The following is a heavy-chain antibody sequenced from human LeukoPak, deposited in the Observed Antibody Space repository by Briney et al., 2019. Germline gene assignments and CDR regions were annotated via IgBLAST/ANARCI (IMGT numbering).Heavy chain of an antibody. Sequence: SETLSLTCAVYGGSFSGYYWSWIRQPPGKGLEWTGEINHSGSTNYNPSLKSRVTISVDTSKNQFSLKLSSVTAADTAVYYCARRPEGYFGWLLSPSPVDLWGQGTLVTVSS. D-gene: IGHD3-9*01. V-gene: IGHV4-34*01. J-gene: IGHJ4*02. CDR3: ARRPEGYFGWLLSPSPVDL. CDR2: INHSGST. CDR1: GGSFSGYY.